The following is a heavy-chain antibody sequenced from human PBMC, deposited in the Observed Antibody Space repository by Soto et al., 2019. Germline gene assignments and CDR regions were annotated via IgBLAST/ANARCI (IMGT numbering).Heavy chain of an antibody. Sequence: QLQLQESGPGLVKPSETLSLTCTVSGGSISRSSYYWGWIRQPPGKGLEWIGTIYYSGRTYYNPSLKSRVAIAVVTSKNQFSLKLSSVTAAETAVYYCARHPPIAVAAIDYWGQGTLVTVSS. D-gene: IGHD6-19*01. CDR2: IYYSGRT. V-gene: IGHV4-39*01. CDR3: ARHPPIAVAAIDY. CDR1: GGSISRSSYY. J-gene: IGHJ4*02.